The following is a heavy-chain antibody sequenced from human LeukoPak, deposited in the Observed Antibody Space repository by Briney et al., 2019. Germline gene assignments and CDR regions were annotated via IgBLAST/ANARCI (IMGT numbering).Heavy chain of an antibody. Sequence: PSQTLSLTCTVSGGSISSGSYYWSWIRQPAGKGLEWIGRIYTSGSTNYNPSLKSRVTISVDTSKNQFSLKLSSVTAADTAMYYCAKSGGYGLIDYWGQGTLVTVSS. CDR2: IYTSGST. V-gene: IGHV4-61*02. CDR1: GGSISSGSYY. J-gene: IGHJ4*02. CDR3: AKSGGYGLIDY. D-gene: IGHD1-26*01.